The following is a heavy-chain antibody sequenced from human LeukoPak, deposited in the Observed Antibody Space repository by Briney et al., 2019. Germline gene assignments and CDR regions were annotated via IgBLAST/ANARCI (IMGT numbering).Heavy chain of an antibody. J-gene: IGHJ4*02. CDR3: TKSFYSTSWYLDY. D-gene: IGHD6-13*01. CDR1: GLTFSSYG. CDR2: IRYDGSYT. Sequence: GGSLRLSCVASGLTFSSYGMSWVRQVPGKGLEWVAFIRYDGSYTIYADSVKGRFSISRDTSKNTLYLQMNSLRAEDTAMYYCTKSFYSTSWYLDYWGQGTLVTVSS. V-gene: IGHV3-30*02.